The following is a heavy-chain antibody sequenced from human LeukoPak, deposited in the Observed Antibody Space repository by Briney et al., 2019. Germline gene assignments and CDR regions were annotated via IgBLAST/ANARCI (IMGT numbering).Heavy chain of an antibody. CDR2: FSVGSGNT. CDR1: GFTFSSYA. Sequence: GRSLRLSCAASGFTFSSYAMSWVRQAPGEGLEWVSSFSVGSGNTYYADSVKGRFTTSRDNSQNTLYLQMSSLRAEDTAIYYCAKDQYIYGSSPFDFWGQGTLVTVSS. V-gene: IGHV3-23*01. D-gene: IGHD3-10*01. CDR3: AKDQYIYGSSPFDF. J-gene: IGHJ4*02.